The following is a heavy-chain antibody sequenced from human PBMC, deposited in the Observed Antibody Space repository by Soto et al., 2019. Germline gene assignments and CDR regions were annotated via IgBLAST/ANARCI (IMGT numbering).Heavy chain of an antibody. V-gene: IGHV3-7*03. CDR3: AKLLNGVTALDY. CDR1: GISVSRDW. D-gene: IGHD2-21*02. Sequence: EVQLVESGGGLVQPGGSRRLSCTASGISVSRDWMTWVRQSPGKGLEWVASIEPDGFGEFYLDSVKGRFTISRDNTRNSLFLQANNLRAEDTAMYFCAKLLNGVTALDYWGQGTLVTVSS. CDR2: IEPDGFGE. J-gene: IGHJ4*02.